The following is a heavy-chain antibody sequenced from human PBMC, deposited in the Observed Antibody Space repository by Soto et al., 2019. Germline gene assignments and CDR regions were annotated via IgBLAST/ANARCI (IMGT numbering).Heavy chain of an antibody. J-gene: IGHJ4*02. CDR2: INADNGNT. D-gene: IGHD3-3*01. Sequence: AKLSSKASRYTLTSYARHWARHAPGKRLEWMGWINADNGNTKYAQKLQGGVTITTDTSTSTAYMELRSLRSDDTAVYYCARDLYDFWSGYFDRGSYFDYWGQGTLVTVSS. CDR1: RYTLTSYA. CDR3: ARDLYDFWSGYFDRGSYFDY. V-gene: IGHV1-3*01.